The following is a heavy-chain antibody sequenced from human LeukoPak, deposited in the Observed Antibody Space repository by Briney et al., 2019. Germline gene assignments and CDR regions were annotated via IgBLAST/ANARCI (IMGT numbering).Heavy chain of an antibody. Sequence: SETLSLTCTVSGGSISSYYWSWIRQPAGKGLEWIGRIYTSGSTNYNPSLKSRVTMSVDTSKNQFSLKLSSVTAADTAVYYCARASYSYDINGWVPFDYWGQGTLVTVSS. CDR1: GGSISSYY. V-gene: IGHV4-4*07. J-gene: IGHJ4*02. CDR2: IYTSGST. CDR3: ARASYSYDINGWVPFDY. D-gene: IGHD3-22*01.